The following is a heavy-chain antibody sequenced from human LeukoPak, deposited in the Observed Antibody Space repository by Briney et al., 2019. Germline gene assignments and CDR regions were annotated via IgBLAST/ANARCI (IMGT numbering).Heavy chain of an antibody. CDR1: GGTFSSYT. J-gene: IGHJ4*02. CDR2: IIPILGIA. D-gene: IGHD4-11*01. V-gene: IGHV1-69*04. CDR3: ARDSNHRPFDY. Sequence: GASVEVSCKASGGTFSSYTISWVRQAPGQGHEWMGRIIPILGIANYAQKFQGRVTITADKSTSTAYMELSSLRSEDTAVYYCARDSNHRPFDYWGQGTLVTVSS.